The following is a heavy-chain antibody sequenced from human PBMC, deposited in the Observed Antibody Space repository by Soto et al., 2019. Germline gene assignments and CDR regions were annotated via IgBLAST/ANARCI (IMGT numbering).Heavy chain of an antibody. CDR3: ARGYCTTTICDPWFDP. Sequence: GESLKISCTGVGYSFTSYWIGWVLQMPGKGLEWMGIIYPGDSDTRYSPSFQGQVTISADKSITTAYLQWSSLKASDTAMYYCARGYCTTTICDPWFDPWGQGTLVTVSS. J-gene: IGHJ5*02. D-gene: IGHD2-2*01. CDR2: IYPGDSDT. V-gene: IGHV5-51*01. CDR1: GYSFTSYW.